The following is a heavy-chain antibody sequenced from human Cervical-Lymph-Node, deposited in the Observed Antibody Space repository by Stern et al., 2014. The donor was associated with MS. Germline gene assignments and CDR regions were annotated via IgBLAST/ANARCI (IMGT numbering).Heavy chain of an antibody. D-gene: IGHD1-26*01. CDR2: IYYRGRP. CDR1: GDSVSSEDYY. CDR3: ARSGYYGIDV. J-gene: IGHJ6*02. V-gene: IGHV4-61*08. Sequence: QVQLQESGPGLVRPSETLSLTCTASGDSVSSEDYYWGWIRQSPGKDLEWIGYIYYRGRPNYNPSLKSRLTISINTTKTQFPLKLILVTAADTAVYYCARSGYYGIDVWGQGTTVIVSS.